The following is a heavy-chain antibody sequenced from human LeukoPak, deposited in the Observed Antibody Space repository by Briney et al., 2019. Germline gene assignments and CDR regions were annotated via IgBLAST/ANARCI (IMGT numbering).Heavy chain of an antibody. V-gene: IGHV3-48*03. CDR3: ARDPGVITYFDY. CDR2: ILSSGTTM. D-gene: IGHD3-10*01. Sequence: GGSLRLSCAASGFTFSSYEMNWVRQAPGKGLEWVSFILSSGTTMYYADSVKGRFIISRDNAKSSLYLQMNSLRDEDTAVYYCARDPGVITYFDYWGQGTLVTVSS. CDR1: GFTFSSYE. J-gene: IGHJ4*02.